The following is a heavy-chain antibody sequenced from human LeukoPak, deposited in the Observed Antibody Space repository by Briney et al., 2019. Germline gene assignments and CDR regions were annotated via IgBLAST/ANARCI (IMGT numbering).Heavy chain of an antibody. V-gene: IGHV1-2*04. CDR3: ARDLWTAAAGTSWFDP. J-gene: IGHJ5*02. D-gene: IGHD6-13*01. Sequence: ASVNVSCKASGYTFTGYYMHWVRQAPGQGLEWMGWINPNSGGTNYAQKFQGWVTMTRDTSISTAYMELSRLRSDDTAVYYCARDLWTAAAGTSWFDPWGQGTLVTVSS. CDR1: GYTFTGYY. CDR2: INPNSGGT.